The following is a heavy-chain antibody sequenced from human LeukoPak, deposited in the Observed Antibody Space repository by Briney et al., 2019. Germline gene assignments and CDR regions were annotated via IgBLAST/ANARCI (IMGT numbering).Heavy chain of an antibody. D-gene: IGHD1-26*01. J-gene: IGHJ4*02. Sequence: GGSLRLSCAASGFTFSSYGMHWVRQAPGKGLKWVAVISYDGSNKYYADSVKGRFTISRDNSKNTLYLQMNSLRAEDTAVYYCAKDRARAVAVGATVDYWGQGTLVTVSS. V-gene: IGHV3-30*18. CDR3: AKDRARAVAVGATVDY. CDR1: GFTFSSYG. CDR2: ISYDGSNK.